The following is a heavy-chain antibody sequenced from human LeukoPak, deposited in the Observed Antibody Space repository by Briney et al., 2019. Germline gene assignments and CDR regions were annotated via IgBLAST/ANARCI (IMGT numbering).Heavy chain of an antibody. CDR3: AGGRQYSSSWYVWINWFDP. J-gene: IGHJ5*02. Sequence: SETLSLTCAVYGGSFSGYYWSWIRQPPGKGLEWIGEINHSGSTNYNPSLKSRVTISVDTSKNQFSLKLSSVTAADTAVYYCAGGRQYSSSWYVWINWFDPWGQGTLVTVSS. CDR1: GGSFSGYY. V-gene: IGHV4-34*01. D-gene: IGHD6-13*01. CDR2: INHSGST.